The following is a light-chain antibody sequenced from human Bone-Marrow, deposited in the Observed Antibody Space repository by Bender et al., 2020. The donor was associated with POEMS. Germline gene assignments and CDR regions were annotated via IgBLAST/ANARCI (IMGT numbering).Light chain of an antibody. CDR3: AVWDDSLNGWV. V-gene: IGLV1-44*01. J-gene: IGLJ3*02. CDR1: SSNIGAHA. Sequence: QSVLTPPPSASGTPGQRVTISCSGGSSNIGAHAVNWYQPLPGTAPKLLIYSSHRRPSEVPDRFSGSKSGTSASLAISGRHSEDEADYYCAVWDDSLNGWVFGGGTKLTVL. CDR2: SSH.